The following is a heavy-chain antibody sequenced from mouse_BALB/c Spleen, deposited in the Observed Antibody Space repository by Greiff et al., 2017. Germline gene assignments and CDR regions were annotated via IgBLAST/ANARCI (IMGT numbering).Heavy chain of an antibody. J-gene: IGHJ3*01. CDR1: GYSITSDYA. CDR3: ARSTMITTRAWFAY. D-gene: IGHD2-4*01. V-gene: IGHV3-2*02. Sequence: VQLQQSGPGLVKPSQSLSLTCTVTGYSITSDYAWNWIRQFPGNKLEWMGYISYSGSTSYNPSLKSRISITRDTSKNQFFLQLNSVTTEDTATYYCARSTMITTRAWFAYWGQGTLVTVSA. CDR2: ISYSGST.